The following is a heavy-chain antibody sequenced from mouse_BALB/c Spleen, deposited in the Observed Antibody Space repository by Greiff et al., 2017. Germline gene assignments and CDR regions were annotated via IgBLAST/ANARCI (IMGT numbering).Heavy chain of an antibody. CDR2: ISSGGSYT. J-gene: IGHJ1*01. CDR3: ARRGGPDWYFDV. Sequence: EVKVVESGGDLVKPGGSLKLSCAASGFTFSSYGMSWVRQTPEKRLQWVATISSGGSYTYYPDSVKGRFTISRDNAKNTLYLQMSSLRSEDTSMYYCARRGGPDWYFDVWGAGTTVTVSS. V-gene: IGHV5-9-3*01. CDR1: GFTFSSYG.